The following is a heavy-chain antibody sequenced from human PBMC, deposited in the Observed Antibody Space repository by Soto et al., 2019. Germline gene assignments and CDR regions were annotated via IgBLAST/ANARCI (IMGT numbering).Heavy chain of an antibody. D-gene: IGHD1-26*01. CDR2: INGDGSST. CDR1: GFTFSIYW. Sequence: EVQLVESGGCLVQPGGSLRLSCAASGFTFSIYWMHWVRQAPGKGLVWVSRINGDGSSTSNADPVKGRFTISRDNAKNALDLEMNCRRAEDTAVYYCASGSMWAPDFWGQGTLVAVSS. V-gene: IGHV3-74*01. CDR3: ASGSMWAPDF. J-gene: IGHJ4*02.